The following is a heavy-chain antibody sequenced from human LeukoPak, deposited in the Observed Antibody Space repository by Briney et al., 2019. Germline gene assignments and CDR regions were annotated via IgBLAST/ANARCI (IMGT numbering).Heavy chain of an antibody. V-gene: IGHV1-18*01. J-gene: IGHJ4*02. Sequence: ASVKVSCKASGYTFTSYGISWVRQAPGQGLEWMGWISAYNGNTNYAQKLQGRVTMTTDTFTSTAYMELSSLRSEDTAVYYCARDLGYFDYWGQGTLVTVSS. CDR2: ISAYNGNT. D-gene: IGHD3-16*01. CDR3: ARDLGYFDY. CDR1: GYTFTSYG.